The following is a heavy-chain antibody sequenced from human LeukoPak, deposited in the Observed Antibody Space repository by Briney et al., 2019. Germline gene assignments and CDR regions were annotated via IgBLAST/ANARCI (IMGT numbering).Heavy chain of an antibody. V-gene: IGHV1-8*01. CDR3: ARGTRGRDVVDYYYYYMDV. J-gene: IGHJ6*03. Sequence: GASVKVSCKASGYTFTSYDINWVRQATGQGLEWMGWMNPNSGNTGYAQKFQGRVTMTSNTSISTAYMELSSVRSEDTAVYYCARGTRGRDVVDYYYYYMDVWGKGTTVTVSS. CDR2: MNPNSGNT. CDR1: GYTFTSYD. D-gene: IGHD2-15*01.